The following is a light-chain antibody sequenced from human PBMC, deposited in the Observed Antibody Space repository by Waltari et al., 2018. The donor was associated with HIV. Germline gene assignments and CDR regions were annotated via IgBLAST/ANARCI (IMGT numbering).Light chain of an antibody. V-gene: IGLV1-47*01. CDR3: AAWDDSLTGVV. CDR1: SSNIGGNY. J-gene: IGLJ2*01. CDR2: RNN. Sequence: QSVLIQSPSASGTPGQRVTISCSGSSSNIGGNYVYWYQQFPGTTPRLLIYRNNQRPSGVPDRFSASKSGTSASLAISGLRSEDEADYYCAAWDDSLTGVVFGGGTKLTVL.